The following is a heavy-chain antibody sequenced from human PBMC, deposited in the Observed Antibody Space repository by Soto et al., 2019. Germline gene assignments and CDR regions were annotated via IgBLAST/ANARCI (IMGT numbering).Heavy chain of an antibody. J-gene: IGHJ6*02. CDR1: GGSISSSSDY. CDR3: ARVYCSGGSCHGMDV. Sequence: PSETLSLTCTVSGGSISSSSDYWGWIRQPPGKGLEWIGSIYYSGRTYYSPSLKSRVTISVDTSKNQFSLKLSSVTAADTAVYYCARVYCSGGSCHGMDVWGQGTTVTVS. V-gene: IGHV4-39*01. D-gene: IGHD2-15*01. CDR2: IYYSGRT.